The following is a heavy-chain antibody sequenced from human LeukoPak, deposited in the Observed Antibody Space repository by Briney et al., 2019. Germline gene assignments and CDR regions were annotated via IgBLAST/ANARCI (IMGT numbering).Heavy chain of an antibody. V-gene: IGHV4-39*07. CDR1: GGSISSSSYY. Sequence: SETLSLTCTVSGGSISSSSYYWGWIRQPPGKGLEWIGSIYHSGSTYYNPSLKSRVTISVDRSKNQFSLKLSSVTAADTAVYYCARGRNGGRYFDYWGQGTLVTVSS. CDR3: ARGRNGGRYFDY. J-gene: IGHJ4*02. D-gene: IGHD3-10*01. CDR2: IYHSGST.